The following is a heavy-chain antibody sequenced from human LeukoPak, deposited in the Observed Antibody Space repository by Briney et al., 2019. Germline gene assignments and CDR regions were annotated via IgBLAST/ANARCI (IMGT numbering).Heavy chain of an antibody. CDR1: RYSISSGYY. V-gene: IGHV4-38-2*02. J-gene: IGHJ6*03. CDR2: IYHSGSA. CDR3: ARDSWGEGDMDV. D-gene: IGHD3-16*01. Sequence: PSETLSLTCSVSRYSISSGYYWAWIRQPPGKGLEWIGSIYHSGSAYYNASLKSRVTISVDTSKNQFSLKLNSVTAADTAVYYCARDSWGEGDMDVWGKGSTVTVSS.